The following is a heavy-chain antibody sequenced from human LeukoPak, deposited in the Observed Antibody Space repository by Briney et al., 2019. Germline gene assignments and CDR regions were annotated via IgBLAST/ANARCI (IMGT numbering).Heavy chain of an antibody. J-gene: IGHJ4*02. Sequence: PGGSLRLSCAASGFTFSSYAMTWVRQAPGKGLEWVSVISGSGDSTYYADSVKGRFTISRDNSKNTLYLQMNSLRAEDTAVYYCAKGQNYYDTSGYLTVDHWGQGTLVTVSS. CDR2: ISGSGDST. V-gene: IGHV3-23*01. CDR1: GFTFSSYA. CDR3: AKGQNYYDTSGYLTVDH. D-gene: IGHD3-22*01.